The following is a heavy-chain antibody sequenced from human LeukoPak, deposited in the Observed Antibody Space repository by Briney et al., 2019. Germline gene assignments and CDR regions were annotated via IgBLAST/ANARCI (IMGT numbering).Heavy chain of an antibody. V-gene: IGHV3-74*01. J-gene: IGHJ4*02. CDR2: ISTDGYTT. D-gene: IGHD2-15*01. CDR1: GLAFSAYK. CDR3: VVGGSPGY. Sequence: GGSLRLSCAASGLAFSAYKMHWVRQAPRKGLVWVSRISTDGYTTDYADFVQGRFTASRDNTTNTWSLEMNSLRAEDTAVYYCVVGGSPGYWGQGTLVTVSS.